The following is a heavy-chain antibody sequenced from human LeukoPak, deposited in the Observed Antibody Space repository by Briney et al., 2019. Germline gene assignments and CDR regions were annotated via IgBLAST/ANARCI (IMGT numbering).Heavy chain of an antibody. CDR3: AREIHVLLWFGELLYFDP. D-gene: IGHD3-10*01. CDR1: GGSISSGSYY. V-gene: IGHV4-61*02. J-gene: IGHJ5*02. CDR2: IYTSGST. Sequence: SETLSLTCTVSGGSISSGSYYWSWIRQPAGKGLEWIGRIYTSGSTNYNPSLKSRVTISVDTSKNQFSLKLSSVTAADTAVYYCAREIHVLLWFGELLYFDPWGQGTLVTVSS.